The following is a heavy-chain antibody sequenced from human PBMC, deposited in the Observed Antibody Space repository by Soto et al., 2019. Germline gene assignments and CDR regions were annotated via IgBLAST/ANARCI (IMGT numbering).Heavy chain of an antibody. Sequence: SESLSLTCTVSGSSINSSGYYWGWIRQPPGKGLEWIGSMFYGVSTYYNPSLKSRVTVSVDTSKNQFSLNLRSVTAADTAVYYCARLPSRHLVDYWGQGTLVTVSS. CDR3: ARLPSRHLVDY. CDR1: GSSINSSGYY. CDR2: MFYGVST. J-gene: IGHJ4*02. V-gene: IGHV4-39*01. D-gene: IGHD3-3*02.